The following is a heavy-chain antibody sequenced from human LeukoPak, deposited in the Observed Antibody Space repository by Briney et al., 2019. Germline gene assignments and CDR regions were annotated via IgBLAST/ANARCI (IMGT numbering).Heavy chain of an antibody. J-gene: IGHJ4*02. CDR2: IYSDMSSA. CDR3: ARDPPSSSGTHFDY. V-gene: IGHV3-74*01. CDR1: GFTFSSYA. Sequence: GGSLRLSCAASGFTFSSYAMSWVRQAPGKGLVWVSRIYSDMSSATYADSVKGRFTISRDNAKNTLYLQMNSLRAEDTAVYYCARDPPSSSGTHFDYWGQGTLVTVSS. D-gene: IGHD6-6*01.